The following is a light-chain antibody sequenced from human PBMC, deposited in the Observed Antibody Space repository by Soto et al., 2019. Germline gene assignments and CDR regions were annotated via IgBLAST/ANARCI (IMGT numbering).Light chain of an antibody. V-gene: IGKV3-20*01. CDR2: GAS. CDR3: QQYGGSPLFT. CDR1: QGVTTAY. J-gene: IGKJ3*01. Sequence: EIVLTQSPGTLSLSPGERATLSCRASQGVTTAYLAWYQHKPGQAPRLLIYGASYRAAGIPDRFSGSGSGTDFTLTISRLEPEDFAAYSCQQYGGSPLFTFGPGTRVDFK.